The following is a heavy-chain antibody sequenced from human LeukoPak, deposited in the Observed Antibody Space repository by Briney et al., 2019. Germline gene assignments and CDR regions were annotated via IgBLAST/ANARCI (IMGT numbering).Heavy chain of an antibody. V-gene: IGHV3-30*18. Sequence: GGSLRLSCAASGFTFSSYGMHWVRQAPGKGLEWVAVISYDGSNKYYADSVKGRFTISRDNSKNTLYLQMNSLRAGDTAVYYCAKDNYCSSTSCHRNTYYYYYGMDVWGQGTTVTVSS. CDR2: ISYDGSNK. CDR1: GFTFSSYG. J-gene: IGHJ6*02. D-gene: IGHD2-2*01. CDR3: AKDNYCSSTSCHRNTYYYYYGMDV.